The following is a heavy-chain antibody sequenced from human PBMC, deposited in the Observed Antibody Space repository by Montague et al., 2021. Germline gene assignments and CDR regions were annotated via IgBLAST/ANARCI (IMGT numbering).Heavy chain of an antibody. CDR2: VSHGGRT. D-gene: IGHD1-14*01. J-gene: IGHJ6*03. Sequence: SETLSLTCTVSRSLINSDYYWGWIRQPPGEGLEWMESVSHGGRTYYNPSLKSRVTISVDTSNNHFSFKLSSVTAAVTAMYYCARERDRYYYMDIWGKGTTITVSS. CDR3: ARERDRYYYMDI. CDR1: RSLINSDYY. V-gene: IGHV4-38-2*02.